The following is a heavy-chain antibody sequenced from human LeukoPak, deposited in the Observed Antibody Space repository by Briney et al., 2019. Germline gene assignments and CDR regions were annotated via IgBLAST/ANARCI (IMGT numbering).Heavy chain of an antibody. J-gene: IGHJ5*02. V-gene: IGHV3-48*01. D-gene: IGHD1-26*01. Sequence: PGGSLRLSCAASGFTFSSYSMNWVRQAPGKGLEWVSYISSSSSTIYYADSVKGRFTISRDNAKNSLYLQMNSLRAEDTAVYYCARVRAPVGGGWFDPWGQGTLVTVSS. CDR3: ARVRAPVGGGWFDP. CDR2: ISSSSSTI. CDR1: GFTFSSYS.